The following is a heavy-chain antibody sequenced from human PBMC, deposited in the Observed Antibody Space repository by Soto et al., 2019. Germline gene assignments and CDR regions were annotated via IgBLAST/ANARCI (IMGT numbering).Heavy chain of an antibody. Sequence: PGGSLRLSCAVSGFTFSSYAMSWVRQAPGKGLEWVSVISGSGGSTYYADSVKGRFTISRDNSKNTLYLQMNSLRAEGTAVYYCAKCSPRYSSGLKAYYFDYWGQGTLVTVSS. D-gene: IGHD6-19*01. CDR3: AKCSPRYSSGLKAYYFDY. J-gene: IGHJ4*02. CDR2: ISGSGGST. V-gene: IGHV3-23*01. CDR1: GFTFSSYA.